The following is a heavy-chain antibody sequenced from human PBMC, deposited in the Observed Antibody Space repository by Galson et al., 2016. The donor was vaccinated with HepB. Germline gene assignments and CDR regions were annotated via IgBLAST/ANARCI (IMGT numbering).Heavy chain of an antibody. J-gene: IGHJ4*02. CDR3: ARGGASRFHSFDY. CDR2: ISVYTGNT. V-gene: IGHV1-18*04. D-gene: IGHD1-26*01. CDR1: GYSFTNFA. Sequence: SVKVSCKASGYSFTNFAIGWVRQAPGQGLEWMGWISVYTGNTYYARKFQGRVTMTTDTSTSTAYTELRSLRYDDTAVYYCARGGASRFHSFDYWGQGTLVTVSS.